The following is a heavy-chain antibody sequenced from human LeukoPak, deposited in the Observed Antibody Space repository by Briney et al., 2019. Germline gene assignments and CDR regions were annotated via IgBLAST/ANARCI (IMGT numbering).Heavy chain of an antibody. Sequence: SETLSLTCTVSGGYISTYYWSWIRQPAGKGLEWIGRIYSSGSTNYNPSLKSRLAMSVDTSKNQFSLRLSSVTAADTAVYYCARGMIVVATDAFDIWGQGTMVTVSS. CDR3: ARGMIVVATDAFDI. CDR2: IYSSGST. D-gene: IGHD3-22*01. V-gene: IGHV4-4*07. CDR1: GGYISTYY. J-gene: IGHJ3*02.